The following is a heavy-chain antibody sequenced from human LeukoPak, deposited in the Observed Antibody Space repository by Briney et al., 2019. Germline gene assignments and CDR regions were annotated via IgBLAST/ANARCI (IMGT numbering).Heavy chain of an antibody. CDR2: ITPFNGNT. CDR1: GYTFTYRY. D-gene: IGHD3-10*01. Sequence: SVKVSCKASGYTFTYRYLHWVRQAPGQALEWMGWITPFNGNTNYAQKFQDRVTITRDRSMSTAYMELSSLRSEDTAMYYCARYGSGSSYYFDYWGQGTLVTVSS. J-gene: IGHJ4*02. CDR3: ARYGSGSSYYFDY. V-gene: IGHV1-45*02.